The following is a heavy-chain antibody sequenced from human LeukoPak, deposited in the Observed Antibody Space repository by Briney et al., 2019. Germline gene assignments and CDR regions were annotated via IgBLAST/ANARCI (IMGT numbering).Heavy chain of an antibody. CDR3: ARSGGYYDY. D-gene: IGHD4-23*01. Sequence: GGSLRLSCAASGFTFSSDEMNWVRQAPGRGLEWISYISTSGSTIYYADSVKGRFTVSRDNAKNSLYLQMNSLRAEDTAVYYCARSGGYYDYWGQGTLVSVSS. V-gene: IGHV3-48*03. CDR1: GFTFSSDE. J-gene: IGHJ4*02. CDR2: ISTSGSTI.